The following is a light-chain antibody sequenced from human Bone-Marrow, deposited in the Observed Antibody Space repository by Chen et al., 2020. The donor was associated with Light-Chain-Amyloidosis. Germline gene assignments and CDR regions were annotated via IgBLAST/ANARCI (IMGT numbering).Light chain of an antibody. CDR1: NIGSTS. CDR2: DDS. J-gene: IGLJ3*02. V-gene: IGLV3-21*02. CDR3: QVWDRSSDRPV. Sequence: SYVLTQPSSVSVAPGQTATIACGGNNIGSTSVHWYQQTPVQAPLLVVYDDSDRPSGIPERLSGSTSRNAATLTISRVEAGDEADYYCQVWDRSSDRPVFGGGTKLTVL.